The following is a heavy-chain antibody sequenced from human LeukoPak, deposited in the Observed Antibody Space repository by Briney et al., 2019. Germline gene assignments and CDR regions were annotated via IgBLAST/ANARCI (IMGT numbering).Heavy chain of an antibody. CDR2: IYTSGST. D-gene: IGHD3-10*01. Sequence: PSETLSLTCTVSGGSISSYYWSWIRQPPGKGLEWIGYIYTSGSTNYNPSLKSRVTISVDTSKNQFSLKLSSVTAADTAVYYCARLSYGSGSYLLDYYYYYMDVWGKGTTVTVSS. V-gene: IGHV4-4*09. J-gene: IGHJ6*03. CDR1: GGSISSYY. CDR3: ARLSYGSGSYLLDYYYYYMDV.